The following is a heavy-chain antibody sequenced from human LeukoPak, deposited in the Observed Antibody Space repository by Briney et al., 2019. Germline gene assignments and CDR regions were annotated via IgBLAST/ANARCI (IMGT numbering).Heavy chain of an antibody. D-gene: IGHD6-19*01. J-gene: IGHJ3*02. CDR2: IYDSGST. CDR1: GGSISSYY. CDR3: AREGNAVAGTRDAFDI. V-gene: IGHV4-59*12. Sequence: SETLSLTCTVSGGSISSYYWSWIRQPPGKGLEWIGFIYDSGSTNYNPSLKSRVTMSVDTSKNQFSLKLSSVTAADTAVYYCAREGNAVAGTRDAFDIWGQGTMVTVSS.